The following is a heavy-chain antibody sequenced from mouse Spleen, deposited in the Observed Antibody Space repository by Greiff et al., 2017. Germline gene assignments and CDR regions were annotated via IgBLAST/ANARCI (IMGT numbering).Heavy chain of an antibody. D-gene: IGHD4-1*02. Sequence: QVQLQQSGAELARPGASVKMSCKASGYTFTSYTMHWVKQRPGQGLEWIGYINPSSGYTKYNQKFKDKATLTADKSSSTAYMQLSSLTSEDSAVYYCARSLPTGYYYAMDYWGQGTSVTVSS. V-gene: IGHV1-4*01. CDR1: GYTFTSYT. J-gene: IGHJ4*01. CDR2: INPSSGYT. CDR3: ARSLPTGYYYAMDY.